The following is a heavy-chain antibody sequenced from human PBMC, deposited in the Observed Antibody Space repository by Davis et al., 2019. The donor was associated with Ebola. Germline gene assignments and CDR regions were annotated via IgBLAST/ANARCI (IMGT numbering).Heavy chain of an antibody. Sequence: GGSLRLSCAASGFTFSDYYMSWIRQAPGKGLEWVSYISSSSSYTNYADSVKGRFTISRDNAKNSLYLQMNSLRAEDTAVYYCARDRCSSTSCYTDYYYYYMDVWGKGTTVTVSS. CDR1: GFTFSDYY. V-gene: IGHV3-11*06. CDR2: ISSSSSYT. J-gene: IGHJ6*03. CDR3: ARDRCSSTSCYTDYYYYYMDV. D-gene: IGHD2-2*02.